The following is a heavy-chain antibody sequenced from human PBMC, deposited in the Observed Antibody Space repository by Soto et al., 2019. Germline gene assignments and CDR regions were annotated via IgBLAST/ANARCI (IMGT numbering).Heavy chain of an antibody. Sequence: SETLSLTCTVSGGAINSYYWTWIRQPAGKGLEWIGRIYSSGSTKYNPSLQSRVTMSLDTSKNQFSLKLSSVTAADTAVYYCARGRIGPLDYWGQGTLVTVSS. J-gene: IGHJ4*02. CDR2: IYSSGST. CDR1: GGAINSYY. CDR3: ARGRIGPLDY. V-gene: IGHV4-4*07. D-gene: IGHD2-21*01.